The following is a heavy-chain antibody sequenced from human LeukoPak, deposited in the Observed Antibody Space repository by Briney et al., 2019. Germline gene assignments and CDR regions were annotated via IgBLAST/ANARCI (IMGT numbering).Heavy chain of an antibody. CDR1: GGFISSGGYY. CDR2: IFYNGST. D-gene: IGHD5-18*01. J-gene: IGHJ4*02. V-gene: IGHV4-31*03. Sequence: KTSETLSFTCTVSGGFISSGGYYWSWIRQHPGKGLEWIGYIFYNGSTYYNPSLKSRVLISVDTSKNQFSLYLKSVTAADTALYYCARYPDTSYSYGFGFDYWGQGTLVTVSS. CDR3: ARYPDTSYSYGFGFDY.